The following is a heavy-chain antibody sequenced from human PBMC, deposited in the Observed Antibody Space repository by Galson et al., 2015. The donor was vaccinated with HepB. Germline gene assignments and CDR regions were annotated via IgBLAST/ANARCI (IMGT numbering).Heavy chain of an antibody. V-gene: IGHV1-46*01. CDR3: AREGAYYDSSGSNLVAFDI. J-gene: IGHJ3*02. Sequence: SVKVSCKASEYTFTSYYMHWVRQAPGQGLEWMGIINPSGGSTSYAQKFQGRVTMTRDTSTSTVYMELSSLRSEDTAVYYCAREGAYYDSSGSNLVAFDIWGQGTMVTVSS. CDR1: EYTFTSYY. D-gene: IGHD3-22*01. CDR2: INPSGGST.